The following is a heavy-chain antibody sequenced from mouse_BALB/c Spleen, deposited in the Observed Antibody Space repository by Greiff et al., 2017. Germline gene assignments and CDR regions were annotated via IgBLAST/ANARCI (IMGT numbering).Heavy chain of an antibody. V-gene: IGHV1-7*01. J-gene: IGHJ3*01. CDR2: INPSTGYT. CDR1: GYTFTSYW. Sequence: VQLQQSGAELAKPGASVKMSCKASGYTFTSYWMHWVKQRPGQGLEWIGYINPSTGYTEYNQKFKDKATLTADKSSSTAYMQLSSLTSEDSAVYYCALYDYDGFAYWGQGTLVTVSA. D-gene: IGHD2-4*01. CDR3: ALYDYDGFAY.